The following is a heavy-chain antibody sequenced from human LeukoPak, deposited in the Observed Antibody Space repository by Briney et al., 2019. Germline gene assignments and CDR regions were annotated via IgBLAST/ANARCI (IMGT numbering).Heavy chain of an antibody. J-gene: IGHJ2*01. V-gene: IGHV3-48*03. CDR2: ISSSGSTI. CDR3: ARIRIPGWYFDL. Sequence: GGSLRLSCAASGFTFSSYEMNWVRQAPGKGLEWVSYISSSGSTIYYADSVMGRFTISRDNAKNSLYLQMNSLRAEDTAVYYCARIRIPGWYFDLWGRGTLVTVSS. D-gene: IGHD2-2*01. CDR1: GFTFSSYE.